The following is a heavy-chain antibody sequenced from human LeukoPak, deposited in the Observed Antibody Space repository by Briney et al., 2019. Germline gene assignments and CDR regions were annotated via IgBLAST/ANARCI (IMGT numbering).Heavy chain of an antibody. CDR3: ARHPQYSSYFDY. D-gene: IGHD5-18*01. V-gene: IGHV4-59*08. CDR1: GGSISSYY. Sequence: SETLSLTCTVSGGSISSYYWSWIRQSPGKGLEWIGYIYYSGSTNYNPSLKSRVTISVDTSKNQFSLKLSSVTAADTAVYYCARHPQYSSYFDYWGQGTLVTVSS. J-gene: IGHJ4*02. CDR2: IYYSGST.